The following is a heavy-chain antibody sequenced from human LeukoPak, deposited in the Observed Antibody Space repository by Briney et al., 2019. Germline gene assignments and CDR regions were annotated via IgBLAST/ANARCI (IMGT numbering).Heavy chain of an antibody. CDR1: GGSISSYY. CDR2: IYYSGST. CDR3: ARSSGWYLNFDY. D-gene: IGHD6-19*01. V-gene: IGHV4-59*01. Sequence: SETLSLTCTVSGGSISSYYWSWLRQPPGKGLEWIGYIYYSGSTNYNPSLKSRVTISVDTSKNQFSLKLSSVTAADTAVYYCARSSGWYLNFDYWGQGTLVTVSS. J-gene: IGHJ4*02.